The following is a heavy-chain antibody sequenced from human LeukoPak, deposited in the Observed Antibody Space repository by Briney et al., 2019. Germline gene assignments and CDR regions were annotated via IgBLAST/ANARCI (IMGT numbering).Heavy chain of an antibody. J-gene: IGHJ4*02. D-gene: IGHD7-27*01. CDR1: GESFSGYY. V-gene: IGHV4-34*01. CDR3: AREGKLGKNY. Sequence: SETLSLTCAVYGESFSGYYWSWIRQPPGKGLEWIGEINHSGSTNYNPSLKSRVTISVDTSKNQFSLKLSSVTAADTAVYYCAREGKLGKNYWGQGTLVTVSS. CDR2: INHSGST.